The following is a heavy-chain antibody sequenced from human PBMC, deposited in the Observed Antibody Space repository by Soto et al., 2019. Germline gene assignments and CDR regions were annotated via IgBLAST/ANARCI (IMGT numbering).Heavy chain of an antibody. CDR1: GFTFSDHY. CDR3: AKTTYGSGSYYFDS. CDR2: SRNRGNSYTS. D-gene: IGHD3-10*01. J-gene: IGHJ4*02. V-gene: IGHV3-72*01. Sequence: EVQLVESGGGLVQPGGSLRLSCAASGFTFSDHYMDWVRQAPRKGLERVGRSRNRGNSYTSEYVASVKGRFIISRDASNSLLYLQMNSLETEDTAVYYCAKTTYGSGSYYFDSCGQGTLVTVSS.